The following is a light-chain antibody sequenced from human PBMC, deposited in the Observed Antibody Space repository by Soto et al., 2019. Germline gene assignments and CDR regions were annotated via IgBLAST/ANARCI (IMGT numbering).Light chain of an antibody. J-gene: IGKJ1*01. V-gene: IGKV3-20*01. CDR1: KSVSTN. CDR3: QQYCIKWLT. Sequence: ASKSVSTNLDRSKKRXGQAPRVLIFGASXRATGIPDRFSGSGSGTDFTLTISRLEPADFAVYYCQQYCIKWLTFCHGTKVEIK. CDR2: GAS.